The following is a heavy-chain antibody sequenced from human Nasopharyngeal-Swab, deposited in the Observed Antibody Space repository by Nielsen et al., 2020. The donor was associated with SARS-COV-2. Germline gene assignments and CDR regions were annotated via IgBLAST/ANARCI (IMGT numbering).Heavy chain of an antibody. CDR3: AGDYYYYYGMDV. V-gene: IGHV3-9*01. J-gene: IGHJ6*02. Sequence: GGSLRLSCAASGFTFDDYAMHWVRQAPGKGLEWVSGISWSSGSIGYADSVKGRFTISRDNAKNSLYLQMNSLRAEDTAVYYCAGDYYYYYGMDVWGQGTTVTVSS. CDR1: GFTFDDYA. CDR2: ISWSSGSI.